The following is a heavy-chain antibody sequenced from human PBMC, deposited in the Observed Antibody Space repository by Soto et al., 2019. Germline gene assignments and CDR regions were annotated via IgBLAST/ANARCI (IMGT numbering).Heavy chain of an antibody. CDR2: ISSDGSNT. CDR1: GFTFTHYW. CDR3: AKIGNGRGPRPFDY. V-gene: IGHV3-74*01. D-gene: IGHD1-26*01. J-gene: IGHJ4*02. Sequence: GGSLRLSCVASGFTFTHYWMHWVRQAPGKGLVWVSYISSDGSNTNYADSVKGRFTISRDNSKNTLYLQMNSLRAEDTAVYYCAKIGNGRGPRPFDYWGQGTLVTVSS.